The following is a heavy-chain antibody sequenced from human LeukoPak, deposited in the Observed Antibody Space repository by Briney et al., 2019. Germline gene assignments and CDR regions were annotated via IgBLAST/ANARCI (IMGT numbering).Heavy chain of an antibody. CDR3: VLYYDSSGFYNWFDP. D-gene: IGHD3-22*01. J-gene: IGHJ5*02. CDR1: GYTFTSYA. V-gene: IGHV1-3*01. Sequence: GASVKVSCKASGYTFTSYAMHWVRQAPGQRLEWMGWINAGNGNTKYSQKFQGRVTITRDTSASTAYMELSSLRSEDTAVYYCVLYYDSSGFYNWFDPWGQGTLVTVSS. CDR2: INAGNGNT.